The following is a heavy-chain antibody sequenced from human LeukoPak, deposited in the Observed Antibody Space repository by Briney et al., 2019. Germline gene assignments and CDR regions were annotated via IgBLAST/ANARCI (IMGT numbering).Heavy chain of an antibody. CDR3: ARVPKPEKGSGSYNAAFDY. D-gene: IGHD3-10*01. J-gene: IGHJ4*02. V-gene: IGHV3-21*01. CDR1: GFTFSAFN. Sequence: GGSLRLSCAASGFTFSAFNMNWVRQAPGKGLEWVSSISSSSSYIYYADSVKGRFTISRDNAKNSLYLQMNSLRAEDTAVYYCARVPKPEKGSGSYNAAFDYWGQGTLVTVSS. CDR2: ISSSSSYI.